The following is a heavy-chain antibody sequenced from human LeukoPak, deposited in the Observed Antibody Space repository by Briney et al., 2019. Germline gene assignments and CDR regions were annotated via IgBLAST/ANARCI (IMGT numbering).Heavy chain of an antibody. CDR2: INPSGGST. V-gene: IGHV1-46*01. CDR3: ATSSEMVRGVIISPDY. J-gene: IGHJ4*02. Sequence: ASVKVSCKASGYTFTSYYMHWVRQAPGQGLEWMGIINPSGGSTSYAQKFQGRVTITADESTSTAYMELSSLRSEDTAVYYCATSSEMVRGVIISPDYWGQGTLVTVSS. CDR1: GYTFTSYY. D-gene: IGHD3-10*01.